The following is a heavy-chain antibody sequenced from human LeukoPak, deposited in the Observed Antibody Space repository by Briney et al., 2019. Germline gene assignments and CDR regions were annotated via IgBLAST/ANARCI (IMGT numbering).Heavy chain of an antibody. V-gene: IGHV4-59*01. CDR1: GGSFSGYY. Sequence: PSETLSLTCAVYGGSFSGYYWSWIRQPPGKGLEWIGYFSYSGNTNYNPSLKSRATISVDTSKNRFSLKLSSVTAADTAVYYCARAIIAAASAEYFQHWGQGTLVTVSS. CDR2: FSYSGNT. D-gene: IGHD6-13*01. CDR3: ARAIIAAASAEYFQH. J-gene: IGHJ1*01.